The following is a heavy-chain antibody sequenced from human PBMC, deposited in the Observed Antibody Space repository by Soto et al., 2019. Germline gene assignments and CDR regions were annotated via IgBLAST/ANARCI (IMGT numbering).Heavy chain of an antibody. D-gene: IGHD2-21*02. CDR2: ISGDRAYI. CDR1: GFTFSAYS. V-gene: IGHV3-48*02. CDR3: ASQVYTVVTPIDI. Sequence: EVQLLESGGGLVQPGGSLRLSCAASGFTFSAYSMNWVRQAPGKGLEWLSYISGDRAYIYYADSVRGRFTISRDNAENSLSLQLDKLRDEDTAVYYCASQVYTVVTPIDIWGQGTLVTVSS. J-gene: IGHJ4*02.